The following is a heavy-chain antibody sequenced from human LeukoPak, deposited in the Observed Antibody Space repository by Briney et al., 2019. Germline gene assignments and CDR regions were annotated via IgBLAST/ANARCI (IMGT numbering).Heavy chain of an antibody. Sequence: ASVKVSCKASGYTFTSHGLSWARQAPGQGLEWMGWISIYSGNTNYAQKFQDRISMTTDTSTNTAYMELGSLKSDDTAVYYCARDPGGTWGFDYWGQGALVTVSS. CDR3: ARDPGGTWGFDY. CDR1: GYTFTSHG. CDR2: ISIYSGNT. J-gene: IGHJ4*02. D-gene: IGHD7-27*01. V-gene: IGHV1-18*01.